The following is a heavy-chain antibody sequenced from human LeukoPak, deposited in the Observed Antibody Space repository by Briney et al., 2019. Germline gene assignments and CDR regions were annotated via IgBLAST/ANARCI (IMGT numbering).Heavy chain of an antibody. J-gene: IGHJ4*02. V-gene: IGHV1-18*01. D-gene: IGHD3-22*01. CDR3: ARAHGYESSGYSEAFLDY. CDR1: SYTFTNYG. CDR2: ISAYNGNT. Sequence: GASVKVSCKASSYTFTNYGINWVRQAPGQGLEWMGWISAYNGNTNYAQKLQGRVTMATDTSTTTAYMELRSLRCDDTAVYYCARAHGYESSGYSEAFLDYWGQGTLVTVSS.